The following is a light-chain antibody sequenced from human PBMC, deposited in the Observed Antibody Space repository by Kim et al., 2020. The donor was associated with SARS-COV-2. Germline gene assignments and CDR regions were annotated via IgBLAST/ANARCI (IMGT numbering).Light chain of an antibody. V-gene: IGKV1-5*01. CDR1: QSISSW. CDR2: DAS. CDR3: QQYNSYPWT. Sequence: DIQMTQSPSTLSASVGDRVTITCRASQSISSWLAWYQQKPGKAPKLLIYDASSLESGVPSRFSGSGSGTEFTLTISSLQPDDFATYYCQQYNSYPWTFVQGTKMDIK. J-gene: IGKJ1*01.